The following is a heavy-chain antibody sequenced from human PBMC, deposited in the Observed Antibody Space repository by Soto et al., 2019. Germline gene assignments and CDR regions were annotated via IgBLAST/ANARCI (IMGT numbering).Heavy chain of an antibody. J-gene: IGHJ6*03. V-gene: IGHV4-39*01. CDR3: ARRGDTRGTYYYYYMDV. D-gene: IGHD3-10*01. CDR1: GGSISSSSYY. CDR2: IYYSGST. Sequence: PSETLSLTCTVSGGSISSSSYYWGWIRQPPGKGLEWIGSIYYSGSTYYNPSLKSRVTISVDTSKNQFSLKLSSVTAADTAVYYCARRGDTRGTYYYYYMDVWGKGTTVTVSS.